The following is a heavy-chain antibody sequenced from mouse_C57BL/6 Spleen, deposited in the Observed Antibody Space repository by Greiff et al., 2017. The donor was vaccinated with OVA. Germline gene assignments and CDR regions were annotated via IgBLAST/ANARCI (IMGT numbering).Heavy chain of an antibody. D-gene: IGHD3-2*02. CDR2: IYPGSGST. V-gene: IGHV1-55*01. Sequence: VQLQQPGAELVKPGASVKMSCKASGYTFTSYWITWVKQRPGQGLEWIGDIYPGSGSTNYNEKFKSKATLTVDTSSSTAYMQLSSLTSEDSAVYYCARSETAQATYDYAMDYWGQGTSVTVSS. CDR1: GYTFTSYW. J-gene: IGHJ4*01. CDR3: ARSETAQATYDYAMDY.